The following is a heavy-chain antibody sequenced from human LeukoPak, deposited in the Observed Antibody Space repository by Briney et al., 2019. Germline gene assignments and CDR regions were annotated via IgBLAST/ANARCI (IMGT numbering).Heavy chain of an antibody. D-gene: IGHD3-16*02. CDR2: IWYDGSNK. CDR3: ARGPPGSDRAFDI. Sequence: PGGSLRLSCAASGFTFSSYGMHWVRQAPGKGLEWVAVIWYDGSNKYYADSVKGRFTISRGNSKNTLYLQMNSLRAEDTAVYYCARGPPGSDRAFDIWGQGTMVTVSS. V-gene: IGHV3-33*01. J-gene: IGHJ3*02. CDR1: GFTFSSYG.